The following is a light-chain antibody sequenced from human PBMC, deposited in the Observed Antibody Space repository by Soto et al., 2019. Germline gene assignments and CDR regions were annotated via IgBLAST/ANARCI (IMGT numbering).Light chain of an antibody. J-gene: IGKJ1*01. V-gene: IGKV1-6*01. CDR1: QDIRNT. CDR2: AAS. Sequence: AIQMTQSPSSLSASVGDRVAISCRASQDIRNTLAWYQQKPGEAPKLLISAASNLQSGVPSRFSGRGSVADFTLAISGVQAEDVANYYCLQYYNLSWTFGQGTKVDIK. CDR3: LQYYNLSWT.